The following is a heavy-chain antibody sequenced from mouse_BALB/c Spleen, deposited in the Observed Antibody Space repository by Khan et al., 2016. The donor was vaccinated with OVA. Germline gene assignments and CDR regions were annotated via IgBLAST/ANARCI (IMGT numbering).Heavy chain of an antibody. V-gene: IGHV9-2-1*01. CDR1: GYTFPAYS. CDR2: INTETGEP. J-gene: IGHJ2*01. D-gene: IGHD2-10*02. Sequence: QIQLVQPEPELKKPGETVKISCKPFGYTFPAYSMPWVKQAPGKGLKWMGWINTETGEPTYADDFKGRFAFSLETSASTAYLQINNLKNEDTATYFCASGLKYGNFDYWGQGTTLTVSS. CDR3: ASGLKYGNFDY.